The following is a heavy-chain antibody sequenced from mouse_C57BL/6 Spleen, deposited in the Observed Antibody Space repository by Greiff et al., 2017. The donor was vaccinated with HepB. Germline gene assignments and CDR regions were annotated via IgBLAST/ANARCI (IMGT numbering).Heavy chain of an antibody. D-gene: IGHD1-1*01. CDR2: ISSGSSTI. Sequence: EVKLVESGGGLVKPGGSLKLSCAASGFTFSDYGMHWVRQAPEKGLEWVAYISSGSSTIYYADTVKGRFTISRDNAKNTLFLQMTSLRSEDTAMYYCARNLYYGSSYDWYFDVWGTGTTVTVSS. J-gene: IGHJ1*03. CDR3: ARNLYYGSSYDWYFDV. CDR1: GFTFSDYG. V-gene: IGHV5-17*01.